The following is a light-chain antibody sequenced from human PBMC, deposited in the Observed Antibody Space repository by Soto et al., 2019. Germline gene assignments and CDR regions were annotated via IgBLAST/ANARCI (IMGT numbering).Light chain of an antibody. CDR2: GAS. Sequence: ESVLTQSPGTLSLSPGERATLSCRASQSVTSSYLAWYQQKPGQAPRLLIYGASSRATGIPDRLSGGGSGTGCTVTISRLGPEDFAVYYCQQDGSAPRAFGQGTKVEIK. CDR3: QQDGSAPRA. CDR1: QSVTSSY. J-gene: IGKJ1*01. V-gene: IGKV3-20*01.